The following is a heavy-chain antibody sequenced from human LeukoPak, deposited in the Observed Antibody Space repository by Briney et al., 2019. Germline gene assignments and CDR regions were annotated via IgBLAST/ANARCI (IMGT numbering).Heavy chain of an antibody. Sequence: SETLSLTCAGYGESFSGYYWSWIRQPPGKGLEWIGEINHSGSTNYNPSLKSRVTISVDTSKNQFSLKLSSVTAADTAVYYCARGIGYWGQGTLVTVSS. CDR2: INHSGST. J-gene: IGHJ4*02. V-gene: IGHV4-34*01. CDR3: ARGIGY. CDR1: GESFSGYY.